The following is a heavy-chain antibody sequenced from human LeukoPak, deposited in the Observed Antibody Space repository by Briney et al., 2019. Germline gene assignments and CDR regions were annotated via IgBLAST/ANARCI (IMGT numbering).Heavy chain of an antibody. D-gene: IGHD2-21*01. Sequence: GGSLRLSCAASGFTFSSYWMTWVRRAPGKGLEWVSYMSDTGNSIYYADSVKGRFTISRDNAKNSLYLQMNSLRAEDTAIYYCARKHLIFTRDAFDIWGQGTMVTVSS. CDR1: GFTFSSYW. V-gene: IGHV3-48*04. CDR3: ARKHLIFTRDAFDI. CDR2: MSDTGNSI. J-gene: IGHJ3*02.